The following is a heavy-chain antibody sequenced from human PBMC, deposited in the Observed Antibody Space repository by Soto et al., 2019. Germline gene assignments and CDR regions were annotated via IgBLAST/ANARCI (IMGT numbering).Heavy chain of an antibody. V-gene: IGHV1-18*01. J-gene: IGHJ6*02. CDR2: ISAYNGNT. D-gene: IGHD5-18*01. CDR3: ARGIDTAMVRYYYYGMDV. Sequence: ASVKVSCKASGYTFTSYGISWVRQAPGQGLEWMGWISAYNGNTNYAQKFQGWVTMTRDTSISTAYMELSRLRSDDTAVYYCARGIDTAMVRYYYYGMDVWGQGTTVTVSS. CDR1: GYTFTSYG.